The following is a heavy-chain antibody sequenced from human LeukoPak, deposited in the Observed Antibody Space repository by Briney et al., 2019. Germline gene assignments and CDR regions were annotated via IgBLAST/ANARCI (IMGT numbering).Heavy chain of an antibody. Sequence: PGGSLRLSCAASGFTFSTYGLHWVRQVPGKGLEGVATISYDGSNKYHSDSLKGRFTISRDNSKNTLYLQMNSLRAEDTAVYYCAKDGSSGFDYYFHYWGQGTLVTVSS. CDR1: GFTFSTYG. CDR2: ISYDGSNK. V-gene: IGHV3-30*18. CDR3: AKDGSSGFDYYFHY. D-gene: IGHD5-12*01. J-gene: IGHJ4*02.